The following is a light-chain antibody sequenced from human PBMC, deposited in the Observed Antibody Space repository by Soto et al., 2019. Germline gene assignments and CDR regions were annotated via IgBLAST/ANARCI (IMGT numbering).Light chain of an antibody. CDR2: RDN. CDR3: SAWDDSLNGVV. Sequence: QSVLTQPPSASGTPGQRVNISCSGSSSNIGSNTVNWYLQLPGTAPRLLIYRDNQRSSGVPDRFSGSKSGSSASLAISGLQSEDESDYYCSAWDDSLNGVVFGGGTQLTVL. J-gene: IGLJ2*01. V-gene: IGLV1-44*01. CDR1: SSNIGSNT.